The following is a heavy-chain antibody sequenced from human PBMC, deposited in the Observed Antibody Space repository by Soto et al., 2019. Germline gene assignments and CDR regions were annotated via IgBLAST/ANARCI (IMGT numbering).Heavy chain of an antibody. Sequence: EVQVVESGGGLAKPGGSLTLSCNFTFSMYSMNWVRQAAGKGLEWVASISSGAAYIKYAGSVQGRFTIYRDKAKNTVTLQMSVLGVEDTAVYFWTRYEGGSYDSWFHPSGQGTQVTVSA. D-gene: IGHD2-15*01. V-gene: IGHV3-21*06. J-gene: IGHJ5*02. CDR2: ISSGAAYI. CDR1: TFSMYS. CDR3: TRYEGGSYDSWFHP.